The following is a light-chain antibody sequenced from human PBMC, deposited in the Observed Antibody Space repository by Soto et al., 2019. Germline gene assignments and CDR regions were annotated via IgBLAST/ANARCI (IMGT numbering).Light chain of an antibody. CDR1: SSDVGSYNY. J-gene: IGLJ1*01. Sequence: QSALTQPPSASGSPGQSVTISCTGTSSDVGSYNYVSWYQQHPGKAPKLMIYEVTKRPSGVPDRFSGSKSGNTASLTVSGLQPEDEAYYYCLSFRARNNIFATGTKVTVL. CDR3: LSFRARNNI. CDR2: EVT. V-gene: IGLV2-8*01.